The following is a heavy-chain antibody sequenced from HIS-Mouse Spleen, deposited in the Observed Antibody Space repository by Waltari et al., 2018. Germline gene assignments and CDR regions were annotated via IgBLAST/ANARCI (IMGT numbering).Heavy chain of an antibody. Sequence: QVQLVESGGGVVQPGRSLSRSCAAFGFTFSSCGMHWVRQAPGKGLEWVAVISYDGSNKYYADSVKGRFTISRDNSKNTLYLQMNSLRAEDTAVYYCAKDRGSQFDYWGQGTLVTVSS. D-gene: IGHD1-26*01. J-gene: IGHJ4*02. CDR1: GFTFSSCG. CDR3: AKDRGSQFDY. CDR2: ISYDGSNK. V-gene: IGHV3-30*18.